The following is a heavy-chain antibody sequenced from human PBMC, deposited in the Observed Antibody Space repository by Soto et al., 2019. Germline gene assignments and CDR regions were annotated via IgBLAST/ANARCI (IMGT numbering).Heavy chain of an antibody. J-gene: IGHJ4*02. CDR2: ITVGGDT. V-gene: IGHV3-13*04. CDR3: ARDPPEWELLLDY. CDR1: GFTISSYD. D-gene: IGHD1-26*01. Sequence: PGGSLRLSCAASGFTISSYDMYWVRQATGKGLEWVSTITVGGDTYYPGSVKGRFTISRENAKNSLYLQMNSLRAEDTAVYYCARDPPEWELLLDYWGQGTLVTVSS.